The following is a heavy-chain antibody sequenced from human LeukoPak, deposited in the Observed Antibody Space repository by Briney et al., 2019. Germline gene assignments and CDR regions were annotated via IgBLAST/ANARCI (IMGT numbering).Heavy chain of an antibody. CDR1: GFTFSSYA. CDR3: ARVRSGYHSDY. CDR2: ISGSGSST. D-gene: IGHD3-22*01. V-gene: IGHV3-23*01. Sequence: GGSLRLSCAASGFTFSSYAMSWVRQAPGKGLEWVSGISGSGSSTYYTDSVKGRFTISRDNSKNTLYLQMNSLRAEDTAVYYCARVRSGYHSDYWGQGTLVTVSS. J-gene: IGHJ4*02.